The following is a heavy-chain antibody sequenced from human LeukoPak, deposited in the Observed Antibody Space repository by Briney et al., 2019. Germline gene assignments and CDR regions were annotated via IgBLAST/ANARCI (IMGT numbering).Heavy chain of an antibody. CDR2: ISGSGHDI. V-gene: IGHV3-11*01. Sequence: GGSLRLSCVVSGLSFSDSYMTWIRQTPGMGLESLAYISGSGHDIYYADSVKGRFTISRDNAKNSLYLQMNSLRPEDTALYYCSTGPRSLIYWGHGTLVAVSS. CDR3: STGPRSLIY. CDR1: GLSFSDSY. J-gene: IGHJ4*01.